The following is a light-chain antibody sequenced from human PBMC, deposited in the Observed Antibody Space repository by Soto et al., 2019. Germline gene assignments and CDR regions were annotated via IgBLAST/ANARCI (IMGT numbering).Light chain of an antibody. Sequence: EIVLTQFPGTLSLSPGERATLSCRASQSVGSNYLAWYQQRPGQPPNLLIFGASHRAPDIPDRFSGSGSGTDFTLTISSLEPEDFAVYYCQQRSNWPLFTFGPGTKVDIK. CDR3: QQRSNWPLFT. J-gene: IGKJ3*01. CDR1: QSVGSNY. V-gene: IGKV3D-20*02. CDR2: GAS.